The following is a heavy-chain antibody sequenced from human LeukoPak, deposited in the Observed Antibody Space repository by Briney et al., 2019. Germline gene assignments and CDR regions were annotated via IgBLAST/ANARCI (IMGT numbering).Heavy chain of an antibody. V-gene: IGHV3-30*18. J-gene: IGHJ4*02. Sequence: PGRSLRLSCAASGFTFSSYGMQWVRQAPGKGLEGVAVISYDGSNKYYADSVKGRFTISRDNSKNTLYLQMNSLRAEDTAVYYCAKDRSGYYFDYWGQGTLVTVSS. CDR2: ISYDGSNK. D-gene: IGHD3-10*01. CDR1: GFTFSSYG. CDR3: AKDRSGYYFDY.